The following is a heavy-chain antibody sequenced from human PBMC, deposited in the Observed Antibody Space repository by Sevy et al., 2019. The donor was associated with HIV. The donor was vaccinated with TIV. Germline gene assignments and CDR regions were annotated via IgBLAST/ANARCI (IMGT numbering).Heavy chain of an antibody. Sequence: GGSLRLACAASDFTFSAYDMHWVRRATGEGLEWVSSIGTLGDTFCPASVEGRFLISRDNDKKSLYLQMNDLRVGDTAVYYCATGVNVDGTGGWFDLWVQGTLVTVSS. CDR3: ATGVNVDGTGGWFDL. CDR1: DFTFSAYD. J-gene: IGHJ5*02. CDR2: IGTLGDT. V-gene: IGHV3-13*01. D-gene: IGHD1-1*01.